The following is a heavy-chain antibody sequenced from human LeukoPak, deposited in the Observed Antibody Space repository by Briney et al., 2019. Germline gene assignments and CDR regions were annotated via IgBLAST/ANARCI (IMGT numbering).Heavy chain of an antibody. V-gene: IGHV3-7*01. D-gene: IGHD3-10*01. CDR1: GFTFSDYY. J-gene: IGHJ4*02. CDR3: GRELDGSVDY. CDR2: IQQDGIKK. Sequence: PGGSLRLSCAASGFTFSDYYMSWIRQAPGKGLEWVANIQQDGIKKYYVDSVEGRFTISRENAKNSLFLQMSSLRADDTAVYYCGRELDGSVDYWGQGTLVTVSS.